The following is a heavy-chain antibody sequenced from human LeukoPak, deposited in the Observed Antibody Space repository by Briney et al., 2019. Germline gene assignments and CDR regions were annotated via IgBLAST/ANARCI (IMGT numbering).Heavy chain of an antibody. CDR3: VTFYETY. Sequence: GGSLRLSCAASGFTLSAYWMHWVRQAPGKGLMWVSRIEGDGNRITYADSVKGRFTISRDNAKNTVSLQMNNLRAEDTAVYYCVTFYETYWGRGTLVTVSS. D-gene: IGHD2/OR15-2a*01. CDR2: IEGDGNRI. CDR1: GFTLSAYW. J-gene: IGHJ4*02. V-gene: IGHV3-74*01.